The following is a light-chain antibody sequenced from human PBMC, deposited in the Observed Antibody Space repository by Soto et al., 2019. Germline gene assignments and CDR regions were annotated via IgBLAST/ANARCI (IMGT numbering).Light chain of an antibody. Sequence: QSALTQPASVSGSPGQSITISCTGTSSDVGGYNYVSWYQHHPGKAPKLMIYEVNYRPSGVSNRFSGSKSGTTASLTISGLQAEDEADYCCSSYTSTNTLEVFGTGTKVTVL. V-gene: IGLV2-14*01. CDR1: SSDVGGYNY. J-gene: IGLJ1*01. CDR2: EVN. CDR3: SSYTSTNTLEV.